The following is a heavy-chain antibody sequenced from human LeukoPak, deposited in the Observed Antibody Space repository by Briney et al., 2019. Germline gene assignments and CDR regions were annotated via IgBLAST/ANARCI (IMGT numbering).Heavy chain of an antibody. D-gene: IGHD4-11*01. CDR2: INHSGST. CDR3: VRELTETAGLSYYSFFMDV. Sequence: SETLSLTCAVYGGSFIGYYWTWIGKPPGKGRNWIGEINHSGSTNYNPSLKSRVTISVDASKNQVSLRLTSVTAADTAKYYCVRELTETAGLSYYSFFMDVWGEGTTVTVSS. V-gene: IGHV4-34*01. CDR1: GGSFIGYY. J-gene: IGHJ6*03.